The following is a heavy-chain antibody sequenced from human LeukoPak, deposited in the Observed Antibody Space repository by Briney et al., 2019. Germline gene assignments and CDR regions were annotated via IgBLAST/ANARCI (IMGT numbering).Heavy chain of an antibody. CDR2: FYYSGNT. Sequence: SETLSLTCSVSGGSISSSSYYWGWIRQPPGKGLEWIGSFYYSGNTYYNPSLKSRVTISVDTSKNEFSLKLRSVTAADTSVYYCARTAGVAVAGSRQYFDYWGQGTLVTVSS. CDR3: ARTAGVAVAGSRQYFDY. D-gene: IGHD6-19*01. V-gene: IGHV4-39*01. CDR1: GGSISSSSYY. J-gene: IGHJ4*02.